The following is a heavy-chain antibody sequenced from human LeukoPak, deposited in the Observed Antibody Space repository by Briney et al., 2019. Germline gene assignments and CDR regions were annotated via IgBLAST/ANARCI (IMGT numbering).Heavy chain of an antibody. CDR1: GGSMDIGSQY. CDR2: AYNSGGA. D-gene: IGHD3-10*01. CDR3: ARSSSMVRGVIIYGWFDP. Sequence: SQTLSLTCTVSGGSMDIGSQYWSWIRQPAGKGLEWIGRAYNSGGANYNPSLKSRVTISVDTSKSQFSLKLSSVTAADTAVYYCARSSSMVRGVIIYGWFDPWGQGTLVTVSS. V-gene: IGHV4-61*02. J-gene: IGHJ5*02.